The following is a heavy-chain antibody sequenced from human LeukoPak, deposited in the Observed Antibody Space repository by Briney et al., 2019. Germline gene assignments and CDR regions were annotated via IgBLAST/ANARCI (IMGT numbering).Heavy chain of an antibody. Sequence: KPSETLSLTCTVSGGSISSYYWSWIRRPPGKGLEWIGYIYYSGSTNYNPSLKSRVTISVDTSKNQFSLKLSSVTAADTAVYYCARVGPGGNSNYWGQGTLVTVSS. CDR3: ARVGPGGNSNY. CDR2: IYYSGST. CDR1: GGSISSYY. V-gene: IGHV4-59*01. D-gene: IGHD4-23*01. J-gene: IGHJ4*02.